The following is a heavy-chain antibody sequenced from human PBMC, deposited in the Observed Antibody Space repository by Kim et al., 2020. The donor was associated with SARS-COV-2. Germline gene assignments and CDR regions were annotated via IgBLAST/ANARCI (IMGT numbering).Heavy chain of an antibody. CDR2: T. D-gene: IGHD5-12*01. V-gene: IGHV1-46*01. CDR3: ARGDGGYAVDY. Sequence: TSYAKKVTGRVTMTRDTSKSTVYMELSSLRSEDTAVYYCARGDGGYAVDYWGQGTLVTVSS. J-gene: IGHJ4*02.